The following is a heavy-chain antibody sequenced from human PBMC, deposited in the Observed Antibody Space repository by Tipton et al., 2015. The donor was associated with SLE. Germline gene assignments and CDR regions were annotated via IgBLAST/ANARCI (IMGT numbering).Heavy chain of an antibody. V-gene: IGHV3-64D*06. J-gene: IGHJ6*02. Sequence: GSLRLSCSASGFSFRNYPMHWVRQAPGKGLEYISGISSQGGSTYNADSVKGRFTISRDNSKNTVYLQLSSLRPEDTAVYYCVKPQIYGDSFHGMDVWGQGTTVTVSS. D-gene: IGHD5-12*01. CDR1: GFSFRNYP. CDR3: VKPQIYGDSFHGMDV. CDR2: ISSQGGST.